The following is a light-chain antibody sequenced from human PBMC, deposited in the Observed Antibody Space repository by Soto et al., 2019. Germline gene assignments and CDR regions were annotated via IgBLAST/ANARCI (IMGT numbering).Light chain of an antibody. CDR2: GAS. CDR1: HDIRSD. CDR3: QQYINWT. Sequence: EIVMMQSPVTLSVSPGERATLSCRASHDIRSDLAWYQQKPGQAPRLLMYGASIRATGIPARFSGSGSGTDFTLTISSLQSEDLAVYYCQQYINWTFGQGTRLDI. J-gene: IGKJ1*01. V-gene: IGKV3-15*01.